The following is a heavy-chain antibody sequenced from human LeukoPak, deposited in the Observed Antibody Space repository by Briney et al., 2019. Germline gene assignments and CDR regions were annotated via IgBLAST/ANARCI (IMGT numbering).Heavy chain of an antibody. CDR1: GVAISDYF. CDR3: ARSPSTIGWNWGYYFDF. J-gene: IGHJ4*02. CDR2: ISTTGST. D-gene: IGHD1-7*01. V-gene: IGHV4-4*07. Sequence: SETLSLTCSVSGVAISDYFWSWIRQPAGRDLEWIGRISTTGSTYFNPSLQSRVRMSVDSSKTHFSLRLSSVTAADTAVYCCARSPSTIGWNWGYYFDFWGQGHLATVSS.